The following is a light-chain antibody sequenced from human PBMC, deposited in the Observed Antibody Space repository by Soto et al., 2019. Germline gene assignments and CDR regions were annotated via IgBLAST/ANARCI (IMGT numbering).Light chain of an antibody. J-gene: IGLJ1*01. V-gene: IGLV2-23*02. CDR2: EVS. CDR3: CSYAGSSLYV. Sequence: QSVVTQPACVSGSPGQSITISCTGTSSYVGSYNLVSWYQQHPGKAPKLMIYEVSKRPSGVSNRFSGSKSGNTASLTISGLQAEDEADYYCCSYAGSSLYVFGTGTQVTVL. CDR1: SSYVGSYNL.